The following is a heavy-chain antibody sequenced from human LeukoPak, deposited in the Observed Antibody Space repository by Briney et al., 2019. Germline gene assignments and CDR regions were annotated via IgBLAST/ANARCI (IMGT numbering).Heavy chain of an antibody. V-gene: IGHV1-2*06. D-gene: IGHD3-22*01. CDR1: GYTFTSYY. CDR2: INPNSGGT. CDR3: ARAFYDSHAPRFDY. Sequence: GASVKVSCKASGYTFTSYYMHWVRQAPGQGLEWMGRINPNSGGTNYAQKFQGRVTMTRDTSISTAYMELNRLRSDDTAVYYCARAFYDSHAPRFDYWGQGTLVTVSS. J-gene: IGHJ4*02.